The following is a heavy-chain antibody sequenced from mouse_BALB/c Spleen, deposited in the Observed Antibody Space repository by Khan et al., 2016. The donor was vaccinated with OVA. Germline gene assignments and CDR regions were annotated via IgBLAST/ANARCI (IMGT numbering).Heavy chain of an antibody. D-gene: IGHD1-1*01. Sequence: VQLQQSGPELMKPGASVKISCKSSGYSFTSYYIHWVKQSHGKTLEWIGYIDPFNGGSTYNQKFKGKATLTVDKSSSTAYMYLSSLTSEDSAVCYCARHGSTSWFAYWGQGTLVTVSA. V-gene: IGHV1-31*01. CDR2: IDPFNGGS. CDR3: ARHGSTSWFAY. J-gene: IGHJ3*01. CDR1: GYSFTSYY.